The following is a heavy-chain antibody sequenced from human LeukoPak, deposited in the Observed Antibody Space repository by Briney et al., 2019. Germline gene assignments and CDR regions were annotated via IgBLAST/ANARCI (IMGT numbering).Heavy chain of an antibody. J-gene: IGHJ4*02. D-gene: IGHD3-3*01. V-gene: IGHV4-34*01. CDR3: ATHGSYDFWSGYLPPLPFDY. Sequence: PSETLSLTCAVDGGSFSGYYWSWIRQPPGKGLEWIGEINHSGSTNYNPSLKSRVTISVDTSKNQFSLKLSSVTAADTAVYYCATHGSYDFWSGYLPPLPFDYWGQGTLVTVSS. CDR2: INHSGST. CDR1: GGSFSGYY.